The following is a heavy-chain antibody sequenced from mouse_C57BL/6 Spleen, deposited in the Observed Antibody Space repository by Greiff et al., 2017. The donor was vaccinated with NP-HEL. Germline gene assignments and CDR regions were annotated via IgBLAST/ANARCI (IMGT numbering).Heavy chain of an antibody. CDR2: IDPSDSET. D-gene: IGHD4-1*01. CDR3: ASERLGREGNYFDY. Sequence: QVQLQQPGAELVRPGSSVKLSCKASGYTFTSYWMHWVKQRPIQGLEWISNIDPSDSETHYNQKFKDKATLTVDKSSSTAYMQLSSLTSEDSAVYYCASERLGREGNYFDYWGQGTTLTVSS. CDR1: GYTFTSYW. V-gene: IGHV1-52*01. J-gene: IGHJ2*01.